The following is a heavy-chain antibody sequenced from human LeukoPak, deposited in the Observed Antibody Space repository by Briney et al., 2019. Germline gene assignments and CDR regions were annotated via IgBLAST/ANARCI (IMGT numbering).Heavy chain of an antibody. V-gene: IGHV4-59*05. Sequence: SETLSLTCTVSGVSISGYYWIWIRQSPGGGLEYIGSIFYRESFSYGGTTFYNPSLQSRVTIAVDTSKNAFSLRLSSVTAADTAVYFCARQISGNKDYWGQGSLVTVSS. D-gene: IGHD1/OR15-1a*01. CDR2: IFYRESFSYGGTT. CDR3: ARQISGNKDY. CDR1: GVSISGYY. J-gene: IGHJ4*02.